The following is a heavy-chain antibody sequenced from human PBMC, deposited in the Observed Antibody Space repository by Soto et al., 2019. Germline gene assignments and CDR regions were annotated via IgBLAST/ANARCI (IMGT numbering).Heavy chain of an antibody. Sequence: SETLSLTCAVYGGSFSGFYWSWIRQPPGKGLEWIGEINHSGSTNYNPSLKSRVTISVDTSKNQFSLKLSSVTAADTAVYCCARGRHRSITIFGVARGWFDPWGQGTLVTVSS. CDR3: ARGRHRSITIFGVARGWFDP. CDR1: GGSFSGFY. D-gene: IGHD3-3*01. J-gene: IGHJ5*02. V-gene: IGHV4-34*01. CDR2: INHSGST.